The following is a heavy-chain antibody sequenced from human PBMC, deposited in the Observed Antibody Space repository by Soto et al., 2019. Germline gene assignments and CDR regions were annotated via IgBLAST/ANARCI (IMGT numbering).Heavy chain of an antibody. J-gene: IGHJ2*01. CDR3: ARIAVAGHYWYFDL. CDR2: ISSSSSTI. Sequence: EVPLVESGGGLVQPGGSLRLSCAASGFTFSSYSMNWVRQAPGKGLEWVSDISSSSSTIYYADSVKGRFTISRDNAKNSLYLQMNSLRAEDTAVYYCARIAVAGHYWYFDLWGRGTLVTVSS. CDR1: GFTFSSYS. V-gene: IGHV3-48*01. D-gene: IGHD6-19*01.